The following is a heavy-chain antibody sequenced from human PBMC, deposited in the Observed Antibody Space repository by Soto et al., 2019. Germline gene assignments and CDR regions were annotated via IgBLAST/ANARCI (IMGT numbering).Heavy chain of an antibody. Sequence: QVQLVESGGGVVQPGRSLRLSCAASGFTFSSYGMHWVRQAPGKGLEWVSVISYDGSNKYYADSVKGRFTISRDNSKNTLYLQMNSLRAEDTAVYYCAKVAYGSGSADAFDIWGQGTMVTFSS. D-gene: IGHD3-10*01. CDR3: AKVAYGSGSADAFDI. CDR1: GFTFSSYG. J-gene: IGHJ3*02. V-gene: IGHV3-30*18. CDR2: ISYDGSNK.